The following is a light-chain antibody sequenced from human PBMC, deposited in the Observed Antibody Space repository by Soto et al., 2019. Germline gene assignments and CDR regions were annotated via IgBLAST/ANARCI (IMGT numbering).Light chain of an antibody. Sequence: EIVMTQSPATLSVSTGERATLSCRASQSVSSNLAWYQQKPGQAPRLLIYGASTRATGIPARFSGSGSGTEFTLTISSLQSEDFAVYYCHQYNNWPRTFGQGTKVEIK. CDR1: QSVSSN. CDR3: HQYNNWPRT. V-gene: IGKV3-15*01. CDR2: GAS. J-gene: IGKJ1*01.